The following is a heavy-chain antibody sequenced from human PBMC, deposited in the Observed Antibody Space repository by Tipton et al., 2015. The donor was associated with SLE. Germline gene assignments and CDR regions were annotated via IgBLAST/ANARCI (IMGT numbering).Heavy chain of an antibody. J-gene: IGHJ6*02. V-gene: IGHV4-59*01. CDR1: GGSISSYY. CDR2: IYYSGST. CDR3: ARERAYYDFWSGYPDYYYYGMDV. Sequence: TLSLTCTVSGGSISSYYWSWIRQPPGKGLEWIGYIYYSGSTNYNPSLKSRVTISVDTSKNQFSRKLNPVTAADPAVYYCARERAYYDFWSGYPDYYYYGMDVWGQGATVAVSS. D-gene: IGHD3-3*01.